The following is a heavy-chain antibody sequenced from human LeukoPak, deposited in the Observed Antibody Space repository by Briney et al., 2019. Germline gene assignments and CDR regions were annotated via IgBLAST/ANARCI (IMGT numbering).Heavy chain of an antibody. CDR1: GGSISSYY. Sequence: SETLSLTCTVSGGSISSYYWSWIRQPAGKGLEWIGRIYTSGSTNYNPSLKSRVTMSVDTSKNQFSLKLSSVTAADTAVYYCARDVLVYYYDSSGYFDYWGQGTLVTVSS. J-gene: IGHJ4*02. D-gene: IGHD3-22*01. V-gene: IGHV4-4*07. CDR3: ARDVLVYYYDSSGYFDY. CDR2: IYTSGST.